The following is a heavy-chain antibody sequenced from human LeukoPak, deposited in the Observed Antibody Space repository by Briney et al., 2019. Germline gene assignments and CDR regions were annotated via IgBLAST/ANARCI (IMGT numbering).Heavy chain of an antibody. Sequence: GASVKVSCKASGYTCTSYGISWVRQGPGQGLEWMGWISAYNGNTNYAQKLQGRVTMTTDTSTSTAYMELRSLRSDDTAVYYCARGDPVPYYYGSGSYYIGWFDPWGQGTLVTVSS. V-gene: IGHV1-18*04. CDR3: ARGDPVPYYYGSGSYYIGWFDP. J-gene: IGHJ5*02. D-gene: IGHD3-10*01. CDR1: GYTCTSYG. CDR2: ISAYNGNT.